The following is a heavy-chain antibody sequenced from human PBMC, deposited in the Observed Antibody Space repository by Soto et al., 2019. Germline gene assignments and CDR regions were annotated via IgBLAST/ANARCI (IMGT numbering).Heavy chain of an antibody. V-gene: IGHV4-59*01. Sequence: SETLSLTCTVPGGSISSYYWSWIRQPPGKGLEWIGYIYYSGSTNYNPSLKSRVTISVDTSKNQFSLKLSSVTAADTAVYYCARDPYDFWSGSIYYYGMDVWGQGTTVTVSS. J-gene: IGHJ6*02. CDR3: ARDPYDFWSGSIYYYGMDV. CDR2: IYYSGST. D-gene: IGHD3-3*01. CDR1: GGSISSYY.